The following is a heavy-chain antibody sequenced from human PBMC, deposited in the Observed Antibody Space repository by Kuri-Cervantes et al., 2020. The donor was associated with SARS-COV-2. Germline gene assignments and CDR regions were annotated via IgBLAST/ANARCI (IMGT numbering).Heavy chain of an antibody. Sequence: ASVKVSCKASGYTFTGWYMHWVRQAPGKGLEWMGGFDPEDGETIYAQKLQGRVTMTTDTSTSTAYMELRSLRSDDTAVYYCARDWGEAVAGFDYWGQGTLVTVSS. J-gene: IGHJ4*02. CDR1: GYTFTGWY. V-gene: IGHV1-24*01. CDR2: FDPEDGET. CDR3: ARDWGEAVAGFDY. D-gene: IGHD6-19*01.